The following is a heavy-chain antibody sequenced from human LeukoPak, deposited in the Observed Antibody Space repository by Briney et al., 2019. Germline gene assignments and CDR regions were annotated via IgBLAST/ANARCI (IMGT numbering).Heavy chain of an antibody. CDR2: IYYSGST. J-gene: IGHJ3*02. Sequence: PSETLSLTCTVSGGSISSYYWGWIRQPPGKGLEWIGTIYYSGSTYYSPSLKSRVATSVDTFKNQYSLKLSSVTAADTAVYYCANYCSSSSCHIRRAFDIWGQGTMVIVSS. CDR3: ANYCSSSSCHIRRAFDI. D-gene: IGHD2-2*02. V-gene: IGHV4-39*01. CDR1: GGSISSYY.